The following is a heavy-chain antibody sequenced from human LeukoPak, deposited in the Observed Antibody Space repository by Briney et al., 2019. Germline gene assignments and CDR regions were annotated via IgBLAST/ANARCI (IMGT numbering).Heavy chain of an antibody. CDR1: GFTFSSYW. CDR3: AREGRGSSWPY. Sequence: GGSLRHSCAASGFTFSSYWMSWVRQAPGKGLEWVANIKQDGSEEYYVDSVKGRFTISRDNTENSLYLQMNSLRAEDTAVYYCAREGRGSSWPYWGQGTLVTVSS. J-gene: IGHJ4*02. D-gene: IGHD6-13*01. V-gene: IGHV3-7*01. CDR2: IKQDGSEE.